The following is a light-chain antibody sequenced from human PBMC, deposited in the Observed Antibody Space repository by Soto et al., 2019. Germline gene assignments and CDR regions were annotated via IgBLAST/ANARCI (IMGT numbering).Light chain of an antibody. CDR1: QSISSY. Sequence: DIQMTQSPSSLSASVGDRVTITCRASQSISSYLNWYQQKPGNAPRLLIYAASSLQSGVPSRFSGSGSGTDFTLTISSLQPEDFATYYCQQSYSTPWTFGQGTSVDIK. V-gene: IGKV1-39*01. CDR2: AAS. J-gene: IGKJ1*01. CDR3: QQSYSTPWT.